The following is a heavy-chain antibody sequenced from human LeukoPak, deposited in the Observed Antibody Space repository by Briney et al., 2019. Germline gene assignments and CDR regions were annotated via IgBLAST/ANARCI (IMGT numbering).Heavy chain of an antibody. CDR1: GFDFGGSA. D-gene: IGHD4-17*01. V-gene: IGHV3-73*01. CDR2: IRSKLNRYAT. Sequence: GGSLRLSCAASGFDFGGSAMPWVRQASGKGLEWVGRIRSKLNRYATVYAASVKGRFTISRDDAKNTAYLQMNSLKTEDTAVYYCTTLKTSATVTTEWYFDLWGRGTLVTVSS. J-gene: IGHJ2*01. CDR3: TTLKTSATVTTEWYFDL.